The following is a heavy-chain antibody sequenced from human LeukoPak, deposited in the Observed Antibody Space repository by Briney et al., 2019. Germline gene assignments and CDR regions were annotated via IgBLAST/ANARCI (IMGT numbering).Heavy chain of an antibody. V-gene: IGHV4-59*08. CDR2: IYYGGST. CDR3: ARQADDSSSSLVYFDY. J-gene: IGHJ4*02. Sequence: SETLSLTCTVSGGSISSYYWSWIRQPPGKGLEWIGYIYYGGSTNYNPSLKSRVTISADTSKNQFSLKLSSVTAADTAVYYCARQADDSSSSLVYFDYWGQGTLVTVSS. D-gene: IGHD6-6*01. CDR1: GGSISSYY.